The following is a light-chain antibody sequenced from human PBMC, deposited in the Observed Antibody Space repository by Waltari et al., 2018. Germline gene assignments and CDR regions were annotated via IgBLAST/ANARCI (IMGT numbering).Light chain of an antibody. Sequence: QSALTQPRSVSGSPGQSVTISCTGTSSDVGGYNYVSWYQQHPGKAPQLMIYDVSKRPSGVPDRFSGSKSGNTASLTISGLQAEDEADYYCCSYAGSYTRWVFGGGTKLTVL. J-gene: IGLJ3*02. CDR3: CSYAGSYTRWV. CDR1: SSDVGGYNY. CDR2: DVS. V-gene: IGLV2-11*01.